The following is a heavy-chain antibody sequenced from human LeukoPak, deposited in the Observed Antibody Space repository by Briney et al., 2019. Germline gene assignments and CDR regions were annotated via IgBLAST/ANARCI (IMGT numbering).Heavy chain of an antibody. V-gene: IGHV3-23*01. D-gene: IGHD4-23*01. CDR3: AKKETVVSPGNYFDH. Sequence: PGVSLRLSCAASGFTFSTYDMNWVRQAPGKGLEWVAAINDGGYNTYYADSVGGRFTISRDNAKNTLYLQMNSLRAEDTAVYYCAKKETVVSPGNYFDHWGQGTLVTVSS. J-gene: IGHJ4*02. CDR2: INDGGYNT. CDR1: GFTFSTYD.